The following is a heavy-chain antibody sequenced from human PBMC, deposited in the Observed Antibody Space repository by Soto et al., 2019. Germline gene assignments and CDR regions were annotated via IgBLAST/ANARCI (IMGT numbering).Heavy chain of an antibody. CDR3: ASSELGYCSSTSCYEISPAEYFQH. Sequence: ASVKVSCKASGYTFTSYGISWLRQAPGQGLEWMGWISAYNGNTNYAQKLQGRVTMTTDTSTSTAYMELRSLRSDDTAVYYCASSELGYCSSTSCYEISPAEYFQHWGQGTLVTVSS. D-gene: IGHD2-2*01. V-gene: IGHV1-18*01. CDR1: GYTFTSYG. J-gene: IGHJ1*01. CDR2: ISAYNGNT.